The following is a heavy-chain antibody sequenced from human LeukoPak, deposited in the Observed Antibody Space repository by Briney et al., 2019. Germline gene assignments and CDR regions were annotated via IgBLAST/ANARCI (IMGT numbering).Heavy chain of an antibody. D-gene: IGHD3-22*01. V-gene: IGHV3-7*01. Sequence: GGSLRLSCAASGFTFSSYWMTWVRQAPGKGLEWVANIKEDGSKKYYVDSVKGRFTISRDNAKNSLYLQMNSLRAEDTAVYYCASGEDYDSSGYRYFDYWGQGTLVTVSS. CDR1: GFTFSSYW. CDR2: IKEDGSKK. CDR3: ASGEDYDSSGYRYFDY. J-gene: IGHJ4*02.